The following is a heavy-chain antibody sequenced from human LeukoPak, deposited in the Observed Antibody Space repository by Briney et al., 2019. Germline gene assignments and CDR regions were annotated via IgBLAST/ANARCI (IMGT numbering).Heavy chain of an antibody. CDR3: AILSLAGFGRDVKSAFDI. J-gene: IGHJ3*02. CDR2: FDPEDGET. Sequence: ASVKVSCKVSGYTLTELSMHWVRQAPGKGLEWMGGFDPEDGETIYAQKFQGRVTMTEDTSTDTAYMELSSLRSEDTAVYYCAILSLAGFGRDVKSAFDIWGQGTMVTVSS. V-gene: IGHV1-24*01. D-gene: IGHD3-16*01. CDR1: GYTLTELS.